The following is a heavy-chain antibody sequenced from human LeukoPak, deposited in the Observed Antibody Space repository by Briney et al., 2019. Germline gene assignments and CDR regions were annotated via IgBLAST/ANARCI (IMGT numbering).Heavy chain of an antibody. CDR2: IRYDGSNK. Sequence: GGSLRLSCAASGFTFSNYAIHWVRQAPGKGLEWVAFIRYDGSNKYYVDSVKGRFTISRDNAKNSLYLQMNSLRAEDTAVYYCARGSSDGYNYYYYYMDVWGKGTTVTISS. J-gene: IGHJ6*03. D-gene: IGHD5-24*01. CDR3: ARGSSDGYNYYYYYMDV. CDR1: GFTFSNYA. V-gene: IGHV3-30*02.